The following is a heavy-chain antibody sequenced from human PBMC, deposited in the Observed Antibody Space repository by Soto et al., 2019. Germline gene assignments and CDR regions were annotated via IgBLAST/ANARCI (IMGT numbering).Heavy chain of an antibody. V-gene: IGHV4-30-4*01. Sequence: PSETLSLTCTVSGGSISSGDYYWSWIRQPPGKGLEWIGYIYYSGSTYYNPSLKSRVTISVDTSKNQFSLKLSSVTAADTAVYYCARDTRQRYSSSWSEVDYWGQGTLVTVS. CDR1: GGSISSGDYY. CDR3: ARDTRQRYSSSWSEVDY. J-gene: IGHJ4*02. D-gene: IGHD6-13*01. CDR2: IYYSGST.